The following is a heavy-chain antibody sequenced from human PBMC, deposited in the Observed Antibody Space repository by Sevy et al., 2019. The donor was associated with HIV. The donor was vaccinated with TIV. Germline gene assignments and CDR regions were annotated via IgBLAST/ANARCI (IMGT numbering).Heavy chain of an antibody. J-gene: IGHJ6*02. CDR2: IKSKTDGGTT. V-gene: IGHV3-15*01. CDR3: TTGGSRRSYYYGMDV. Sequence: GSLRLSCAASGFTFSNAWMSWVRQAPGKGLEWVGRIKSKTDGGTTDYAAPVKGRFTISRDDSKNTRYLQMNSLKTEDTAVYYCTTGGSRRSYYYGMDVWGQGTTVTVSS. D-gene: IGHD2-2*01. CDR1: GFTFSNAW.